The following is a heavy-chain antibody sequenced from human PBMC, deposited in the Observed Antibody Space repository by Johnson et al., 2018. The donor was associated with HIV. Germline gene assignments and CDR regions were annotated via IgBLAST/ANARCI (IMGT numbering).Heavy chain of an antibody. Sequence: QVQLVESGGGVVQPGGSLRLSCAASGFTFSSYGMHWVRQAPGKGLEWVAFVRYEGSNKYYEDSVEGRFPISRDNSKNTLYLPMNSLRAEDKAGYFCARDSDVLPGYTGPEDSFDIWGQGTLVTFSS. D-gene: IGHD3-9*01. V-gene: IGHV3-30*02. J-gene: IGHJ3*02. CDR3: ARDSDVLPGYTGPEDSFDI. CDR1: GFTFSSYG. CDR2: VRYEGSNK.